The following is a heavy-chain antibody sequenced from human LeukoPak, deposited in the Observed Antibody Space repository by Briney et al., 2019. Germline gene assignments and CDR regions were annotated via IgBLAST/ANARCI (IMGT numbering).Heavy chain of an antibody. V-gene: IGHV3-73*01. CDR2: IRSKANNYAT. CDR1: GFTFSGSA. J-gene: IGHJ4*02. Sequence: GGSLRLSCAASGFTFSGSAMHWVPQASGKGLEWVGRIRSKANNYATAYAASVKGRFTISRDDSKNTAYLQMNSLKPEDTAVYYCTCYDSPKCYWGQGTLVTASS. CDR3: TCYDSPKCY. D-gene: IGHD3-22*01.